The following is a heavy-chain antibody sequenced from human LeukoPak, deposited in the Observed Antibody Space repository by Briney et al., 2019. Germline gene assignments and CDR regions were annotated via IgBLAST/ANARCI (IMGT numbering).Heavy chain of an antibody. CDR3: AKEAYYFDGSAYYSDYFAY. D-gene: IGHD3-22*01. Sequence: GGSLRLSCAAPGFTFSSYAMSWVRQAPGKGLEWVSAISGSGGSTYYADSVKGRFSISRDISKNTLYLQMNSLRAEDTAVYYCAKEAYYFDGSAYYSDYFAYWGQGTLVTVSS. J-gene: IGHJ4*02. CDR1: GFTFSSYA. V-gene: IGHV3-23*01. CDR2: ISGSGGST.